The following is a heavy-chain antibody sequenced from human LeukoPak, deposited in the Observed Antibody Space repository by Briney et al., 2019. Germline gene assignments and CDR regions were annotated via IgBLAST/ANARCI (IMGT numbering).Heavy chain of an antibody. D-gene: IGHD6-19*01. Sequence: QPGGSLRLSCAASGFTFSTFAMIWVRQPPGKGLEWVSSIFPSGGEIHYADSVRGRFTISRDNSKSTLSLQMNSLRAEDTAIYYCTKNPLVAGTIYFDCWGQGTLVTVSS. CDR2: IFPSGGEI. J-gene: IGHJ4*02. V-gene: IGHV3-23*01. CDR3: TKNPLVAGTIYFDC. CDR1: GFTFSTFA.